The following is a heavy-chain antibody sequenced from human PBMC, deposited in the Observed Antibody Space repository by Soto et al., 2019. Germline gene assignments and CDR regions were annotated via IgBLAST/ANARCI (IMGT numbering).Heavy chain of an antibody. CDR3: AKEQSITRYFDWSQNWFDP. V-gene: IGHV3-30*18. J-gene: IGHJ5*02. D-gene: IGHD3-9*01. CDR1: GFTFSSYG. Sequence: GGSLRLSCAASGFTFSSYGMHWVRQAPGKGLEWVAVISYDGSNKYYADSVKGRFTISRDNSKNTLYLQMNSLRAEDTAVYYCAKEQSITRYFDWSQNWFDPWGQGTLVTVSS. CDR2: ISYDGSNK.